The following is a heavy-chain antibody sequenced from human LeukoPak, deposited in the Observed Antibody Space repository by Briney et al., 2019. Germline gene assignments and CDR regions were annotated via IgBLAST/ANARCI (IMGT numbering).Heavy chain of an antibody. CDR1: GGSISSGSYY. CDR2: ICTSGST. V-gene: IGHV4-61*02. D-gene: IGHD3-10*01. CDR3: ARGTPYGSGRYDY. J-gene: IGHJ4*02. Sequence: SETLSLTCTVSGGSISSGSYYWSWIRQPAGKGLEWIGRICTSGSTNYNPSLKNRVTISVDTSKNQFSLKLSSVTAADTAVYYCARGTPYGSGRYDYWGQGTLVTVSS.